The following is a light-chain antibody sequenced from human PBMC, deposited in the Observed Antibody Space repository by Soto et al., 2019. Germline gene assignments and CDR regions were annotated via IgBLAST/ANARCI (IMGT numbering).Light chain of an antibody. Sequence: QSVLTQPPSVSGAPGQRVTISCTGSSSNIGAGFDVHWYQRLPGTAPKLVIYGKSNRPSGVPDRFSGSKSVTSASLAITGLQAEDEAEYYCQSYDSSLSAWVFGGGTKVTVL. CDR3: QSYDSSLSAWV. CDR1: SSNIGAGFD. V-gene: IGLV1-40*01. CDR2: GKS. J-gene: IGLJ3*02.